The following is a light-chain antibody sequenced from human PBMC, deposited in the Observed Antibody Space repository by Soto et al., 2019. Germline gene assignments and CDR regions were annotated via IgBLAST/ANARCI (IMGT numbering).Light chain of an antibody. CDR1: QSVSSSY. CDR3: QQYGSSPRT. V-gene: IGKV3-20*01. CDR2: GAS. J-gene: IGKJ1*01. Sequence: EIVLTKSPGTLSLSPGERATLSCRARQSVSSSYLAWYQQKPGQAPRLLIYGASSRATGIPDRFSGSGSGTDFTLTISRLEPEDFAVYYCQQYGSSPRTFGQGTMVDIK.